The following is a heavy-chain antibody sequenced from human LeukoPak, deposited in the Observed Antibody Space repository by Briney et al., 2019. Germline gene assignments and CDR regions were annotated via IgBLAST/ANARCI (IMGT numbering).Heavy chain of an antibody. Sequence: GRSLRLSCAASGFTFSSYSMNWVRQAPGKGLEWVSSISSSSSYIYYADSVKGRFTISRDNAKNSLYLQMNSLRAEDTAVYYCARDHLVGATGAFDIWGQGTMVTVSS. D-gene: IGHD1-26*01. CDR2: ISSSSSYI. V-gene: IGHV3-21*01. J-gene: IGHJ3*02. CDR3: ARDHLVGATGAFDI. CDR1: GFTFSSYS.